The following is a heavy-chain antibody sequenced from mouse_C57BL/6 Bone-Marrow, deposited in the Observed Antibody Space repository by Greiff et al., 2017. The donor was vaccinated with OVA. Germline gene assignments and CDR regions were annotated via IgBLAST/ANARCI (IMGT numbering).Heavy chain of an antibody. J-gene: IGHJ2*01. CDR2: LGPGSGST. V-gene: IGHV1-77*01. D-gene: IGHD1-2*01. CDR1: GYTFTDYY. CDR3: ARELRRFDY. Sequence: QVQLKESGAELVKPGASVKISCKASGYTFTDYYINWVKQRPGQGLEWIGKLGPGSGSTYYNEKVKGKATLTADKSSSTAYMQLSSLTSEDSAVYFCARELRRFDYWGQGTTLTVSS.